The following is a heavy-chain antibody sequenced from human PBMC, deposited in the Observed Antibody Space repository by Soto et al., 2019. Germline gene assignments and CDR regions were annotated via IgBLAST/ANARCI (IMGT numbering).Heavy chain of an antibody. V-gene: IGHV1-18*01. J-gene: IGHJ6*02. D-gene: IGHD2-15*01. Sequence: ASVKVSGKASGYTFTSYGISWVRQAPGQGLEWRGWISAYNGNTNYAQKLQGRVTMTTDTSTSTAYMELRSLRSDDPAVYYCARDWYCSGGSCYSPPFDYYYYGMDVWGQGTTVTVSS. CDR2: ISAYNGNT. CDR1: GYTFTSYG. CDR3: ARDWYCSGGSCYSPPFDYYYYGMDV.